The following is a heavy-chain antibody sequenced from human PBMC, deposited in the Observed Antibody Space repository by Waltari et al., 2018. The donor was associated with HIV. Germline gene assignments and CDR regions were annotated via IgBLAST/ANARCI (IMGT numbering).Heavy chain of an antibody. J-gene: IGHJ4*02. CDR3: ARVYGYSGSYPGAPDDY. CDR1: GYSISSGYY. V-gene: IGHV4-38-2*01. Sequence: QVQLQESGPGLVKPSETLSLTCAVSGYSISSGYYWGWIRQPPGKGLEWIGSIYHSGSTYYNPALKRRVTISVDTSKNQVSLKLSSVTAADTAVYYCARVYGYSGSYPGAPDDYWGQGTLVTVSS. CDR2: IYHSGST. D-gene: IGHD1-26*01.